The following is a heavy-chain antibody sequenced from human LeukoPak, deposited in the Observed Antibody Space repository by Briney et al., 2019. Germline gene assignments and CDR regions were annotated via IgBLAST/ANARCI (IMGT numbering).Heavy chain of an antibody. CDR2: ISNNGDST. CDR3: VKATSSSGGDS. V-gene: IGHV3-64D*09. D-gene: IGHD6-19*01. Sequence: GGSLRLSCSASVFTFKNYARYWVRQSPEKGREYVSGISNNGDSTFHADSVKGRFTISRDNSNNTLYLQMSSLRAEDTAVYYCVKATSSSGGDSWGQGTLVTVSS. CDR1: VFTFKNYA. J-gene: IGHJ4*02.